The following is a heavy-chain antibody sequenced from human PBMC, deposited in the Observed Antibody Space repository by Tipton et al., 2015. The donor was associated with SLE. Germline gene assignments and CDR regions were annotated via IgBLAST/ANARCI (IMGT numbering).Heavy chain of an antibody. CDR3: ARASYTTSRFDY. D-gene: IGHD6-6*01. J-gene: IGHJ4*02. CDR2: INSDESVT. Sequence: GSLRLSCVASGFTFSSYWMNWVRQAPGKGLVWVSRINSDESVTTYADSVKGRFTVSRDNAKNTLYLQMNSLRAEDTAVYYCARASYTTSRFDYWGQGTLVTVSS. V-gene: IGHV3-74*01. CDR1: GFTFSSYW.